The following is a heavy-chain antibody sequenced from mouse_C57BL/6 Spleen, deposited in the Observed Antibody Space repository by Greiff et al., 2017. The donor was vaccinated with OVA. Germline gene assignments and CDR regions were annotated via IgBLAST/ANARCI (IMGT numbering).Heavy chain of an antibody. D-gene: IGHD2-4*01. CDR3: TEDYGGFAD. J-gene: IGHJ3*01. CDR2: IRLKSDNYAT. Sequence: DVKLQESGGGLVQPGGSMKLSCVASGFTFSNYWMNWVRQSPEKGLEWVAQIRLKSDNYATHYAESVKGRFTITRDDYKSSVYLQMNNLRAEDTGIYYRTEDYGGFADWGKGTLVTVSA. CDR1: GFTFSNYW. V-gene: IGHV6-3*01.